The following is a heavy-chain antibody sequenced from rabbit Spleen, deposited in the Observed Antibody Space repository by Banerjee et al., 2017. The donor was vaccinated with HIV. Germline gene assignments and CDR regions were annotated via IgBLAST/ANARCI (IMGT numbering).Heavy chain of an antibody. D-gene: IGHD6-1*01. Sequence: EQLEESGGGLVKPEGSLTLTCTASGFSFSSGFYMCWVRQAPGNGLEWIGCIYTGSGSTYYATWVNGRFTISKTSTTVTLQITSLTAADTATYFCARCVAGYGLMTLNLWGPGTLVTVS. CDR2: IYTGSGST. J-gene: IGHJ4*01. CDR3: ARCVAGYGLMTLNL. CDR1: GFSFSSGFY. V-gene: IGHV1S45*01.